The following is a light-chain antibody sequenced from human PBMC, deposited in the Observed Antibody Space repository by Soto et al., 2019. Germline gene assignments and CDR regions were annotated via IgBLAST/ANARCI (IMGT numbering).Light chain of an antibody. CDR3: QQYGDWPPT. J-gene: IGKJ4*01. V-gene: IGKV3-15*01. CDR2: GVS. CDR1: QSVRSTY. Sequence: ETVMTQSPVTLSVSRGERSTLXXRASQSVRSTYLAGYQQKPGQAPRLXIFGVSNRAAGIPARFSGSGSGTEFTLTISSLQSEDFAVYYCQQYGDWPPTFGGGTKV.